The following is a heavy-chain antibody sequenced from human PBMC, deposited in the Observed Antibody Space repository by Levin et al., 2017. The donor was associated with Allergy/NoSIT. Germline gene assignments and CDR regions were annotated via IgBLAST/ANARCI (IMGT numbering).Heavy chain of an antibody. CDR1: KLSFTSSV. CDR3: AKGGWDLLSWFDP. Sequence: PGESLKISCTASKLSFTSSVMTWARQAPGKGLEWVSVISSNGANTYYADSVKGRFTISRDNSKNTLYLQMTSLRVEDTAMYLCAKGGWDLLSWFDPWGQGTLVTVSS. CDR2: ISSNGANT. D-gene: IGHD1-26*01. V-gene: IGHV3-23*01. J-gene: IGHJ5*02.